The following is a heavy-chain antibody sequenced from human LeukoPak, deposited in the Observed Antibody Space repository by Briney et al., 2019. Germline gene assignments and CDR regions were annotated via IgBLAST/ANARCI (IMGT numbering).Heavy chain of an antibody. CDR1: GYTFIGYY. CDR3: ARVGATGTTSPFDY. CDR2: INPNSGGT. V-gene: IGHV1-2*02. D-gene: IGHD1-1*01. J-gene: IGHJ4*02. Sequence: ASVKVSCKASGYTFIGYYMHWVRQAPGQRLEWMGWINPNSGGTNYAQKFQGMVTMTRDTSISTAYMELSRLRSDDAAVYYCARVGATGTTSPFDYWGQGTLVTVSS.